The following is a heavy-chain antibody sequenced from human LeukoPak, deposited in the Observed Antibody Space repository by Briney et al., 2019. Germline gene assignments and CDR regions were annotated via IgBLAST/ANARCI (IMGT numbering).Heavy chain of an antibody. CDR1: XXXXXDYY. CDR2: ISSSGSTI. Sequence: PGGSLXLXXXXXXXXXXDYYMSWIRXAPGKGLEWVSYISSSGSTIYYADSVKGRFTISRDNAKNSLYLQMNSLRAEDTAVYYCARAYNSDYWGQGTLVTVSS. J-gene: IGHJ4*02. V-gene: IGHV3-11*01. D-gene: IGHD1-1*01. CDR3: ARAYNSDY.